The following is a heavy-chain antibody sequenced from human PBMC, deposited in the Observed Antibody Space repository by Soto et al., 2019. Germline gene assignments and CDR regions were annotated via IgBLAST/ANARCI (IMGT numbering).Heavy chain of an antibody. J-gene: IGHJ5*02. CDR2: IYATGTT. Sequence: LSLTCTVSGASISGFYWSWIRKSAGKGLEWIGRIYATGTTDYNPSLKSRVMMSVDPSKKQSSLKLRSVTAADTAVYYCVRDGTKTLRDWFDPWGQGISVTVSS. D-gene: IGHD1-1*01. V-gene: IGHV4-4*07. CDR3: VRDGTKTLRDWFDP. CDR1: GASISGFY.